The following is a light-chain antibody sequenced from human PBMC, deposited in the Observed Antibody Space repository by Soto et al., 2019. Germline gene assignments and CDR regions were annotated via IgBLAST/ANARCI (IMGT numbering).Light chain of an antibody. J-gene: IGKJ5*01. CDR1: QTISNS. Sequence: EIVMTQSPATLSVSPGERATLSCRASQTISNSLAWYQQKPGQAPRLLMYGASTRATGFPARFSGSGSGTEFTLTISSLQSEDFAVYYCQQYNDWPPITFGQGTRPEI. V-gene: IGKV3-15*01. CDR3: QQYNDWPPIT. CDR2: GAS.